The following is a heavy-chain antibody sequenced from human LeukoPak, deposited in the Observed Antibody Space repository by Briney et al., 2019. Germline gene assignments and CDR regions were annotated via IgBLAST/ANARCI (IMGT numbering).Heavy chain of an antibody. CDR2: ISSSGSTI. Sequence: PGGSLRLSSAASGFTFSSYEMNWVRQAPGKGLEWVSYISSSGSTIYYADSVKGRFTISRDNAKNSLYLQMNSLRAEDTAVYYCARDWGTSSFDYWGQGTLVTVSS. V-gene: IGHV3-48*03. D-gene: IGHD1-7*01. CDR1: GFTFSSYE. CDR3: ARDWGTSSFDY. J-gene: IGHJ4*02.